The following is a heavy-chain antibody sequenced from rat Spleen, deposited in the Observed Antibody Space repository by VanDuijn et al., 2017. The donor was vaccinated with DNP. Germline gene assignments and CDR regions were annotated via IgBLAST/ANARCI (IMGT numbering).Heavy chain of an antibody. D-gene: IGHD1-1*01. Sequence: EVQLVETGGGLVQPGRSLKLSCAASKFTFSDYYMAWVRQAPTKGLGWVASIRYNGGSTYYRDSVKGRFTISRDHAKSSLHLQMDSLRSEDTATDYCATGCYSGVWFAYWGQGTLVTVSS. CDR2: IRYNGGST. J-gene: IGHJ3*01. CDR1: KFTFSDYY. CDR3: ATGCYSGVWFAY. V-gene: IGHV5-20*01.